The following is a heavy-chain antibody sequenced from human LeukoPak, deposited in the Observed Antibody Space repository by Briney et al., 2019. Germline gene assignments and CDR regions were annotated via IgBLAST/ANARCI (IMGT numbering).Heavy chain of an antibody. CDR2: IYYSGST. V-gene: IGHV4-59*08. CDR1: GGSISTYY. D-gene: IGHD6-13*01. J-gene: IGHJ5*02. CDR3: ARNKVAAGSDWFDP. Sequence: SETLSPTCTVSGGSISTYYWSWIRQPPGKGLEYVGYIYYSGSTNYNPSLKSRVTISVDTSKNQFSLKLSSVTAADTAVYYCARNKVAAGSDWFDPWGQGTLVTVSS.